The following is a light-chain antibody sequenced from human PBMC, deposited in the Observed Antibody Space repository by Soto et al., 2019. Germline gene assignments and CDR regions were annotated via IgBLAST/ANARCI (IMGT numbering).Light chain of an antibody. V-gene: IGKV1-39*01. J-gene: IGKJ1*01. Sequence: DIPITHSPSSPFASVGSRGTHTFPASQSISSYLNWYQQKPGKAPKLLIYAASSLQSGVPSRFSGSGSGTDFTLTISSLQPEDFATYYCQQSYSTLWTFGQGTKVDIK. CDR1: QSISSY. CDR3: QQSYSTLWT. CDR2: AAS.